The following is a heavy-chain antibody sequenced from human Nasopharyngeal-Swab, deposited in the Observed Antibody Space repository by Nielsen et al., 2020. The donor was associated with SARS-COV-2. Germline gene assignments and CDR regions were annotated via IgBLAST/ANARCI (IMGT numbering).Heavy chain of an antibody. CDR3: ASGVGYSGSYYQGYAFDI. V-gene: IGHV4-61*02. CDR1: GGSISSGSYY. Sequence: LRLSCTVSGGSISSGSYYWSWIRQPAGKGLEWIGRIYTSGSTNYNPSLKSRVTISVDTSKNQFSLKLSSVTAADTAVYYCASGVGYSGSYYQGYAFDIWGQGTMVTVSS. CDR2: IYTSGST. D-gene: IGHD1-26*01. J-gene: IGHJ3*02.